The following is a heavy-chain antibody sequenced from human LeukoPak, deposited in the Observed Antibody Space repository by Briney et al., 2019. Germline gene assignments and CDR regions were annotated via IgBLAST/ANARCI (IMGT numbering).Heavy chain of an antibody. CDR1: GDSLTNFY. D-gene: IGHD1-26*01. CDR2: VYTNERT. Sequence: PSETLSHTCTVSGDSLTNFYWSWIRQPAGKGLEWIGRVYTNERTKYNPSLKSRLTMSVDTSSNQVFLRLTSVSAADTAVYYCARDVGFPARFDSWGQGILVTVSS. V-gene: IGHV4-4*07. CDR3: ARDVGFPARFDS. J-gene: IGHJ5*01.